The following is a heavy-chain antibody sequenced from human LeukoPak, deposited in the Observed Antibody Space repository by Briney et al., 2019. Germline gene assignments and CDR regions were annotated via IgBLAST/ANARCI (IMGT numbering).Heavy chain of an antibody. CDR2: IWYDGSNK. Sequence: GGSLRLSCAASGFTFSSCGMHWVRQAPGKGLEWVAVIWYDGSNKYYADSVKGRFTISRDNSKNTLYLQMNSLRAEDTAVYYCAKALYGDYNWFDPWGQGTLVTVSS. D-gene: IGHD4-17*01. CDR3: AKALYGDYNWFDP. CDR1: GFTFSSCG. V-gene: IGHV3-33*06. J-gene: IGHJ5*02.